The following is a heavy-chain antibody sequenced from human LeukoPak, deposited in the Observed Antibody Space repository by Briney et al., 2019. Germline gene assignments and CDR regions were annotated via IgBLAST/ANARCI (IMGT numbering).Heavy chain of an antibody. V-gene: IGHV3-30*03. Sequence: GGSLRLSCAASGFTFSSYGMHWVRQAPGKGLEWVAVISYDGSNKYYADSVKGRFTISRDNSKNTLYLQMNSLRAEDTAVYYCARDQYDTWSRRGNFDSWGQGTLVIVSS. D-gene: IGHD3-3*01. CDR1: GFTFSSYG. CDR2: ISYDGSNK. J-gene: IGHJ4*02. CDR3: ARDQYDTWSRRGNFDS.